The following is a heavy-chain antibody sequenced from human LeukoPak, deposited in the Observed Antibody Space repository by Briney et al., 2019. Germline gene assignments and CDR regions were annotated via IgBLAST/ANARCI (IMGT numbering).Heavy chain of an antibody. CDR1: GYTFTGYY. CDR3: ARDDATNNWNYDRSFDN. D-gene: IGHD1-7*01. CDR2: INPNSGGT. Sequence: GASVKVSCKASGYTFTGYYMHWVRQAPGQGLEWMGWINPNSGGTNYAQKFQGRVTMTRDTSISTAYMELSRLRSDDTAVYYCARDDATNNWNYDRSFDNWGQGTLVTVSS. J-gene: IGHJ4*02. V-gene: IGHV1-2*02.